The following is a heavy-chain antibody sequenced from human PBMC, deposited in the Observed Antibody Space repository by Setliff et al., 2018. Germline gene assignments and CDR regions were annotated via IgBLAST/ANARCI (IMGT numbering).Heavy chain of an antibody. CDR3: ARDRSALVRGVVHHNYFDP. Sequence: SETLSLTCTVSGASIRSGTFYRSWIRLHPGKGLEWIGYISYSGNTYYNPSFEGRLALSVDASMNQFSLRLNSVTAADSAIYYCARDRSALVRGVVHHNYFDPWGQGNKVTVSS. D-gene: IGHD3-10*01. V-gene: IGHV4-31*03. J-gene: IGHJ5*02. CDR2: ISYSGNT. CDR1: GASIRSGTFY.